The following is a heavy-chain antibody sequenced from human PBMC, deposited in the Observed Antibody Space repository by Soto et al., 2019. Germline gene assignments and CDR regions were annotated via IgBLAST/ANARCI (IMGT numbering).Heavy chain of an antibody. D-gene: IGHD2-8*02. Sequence: QVQLLQSGSEVKKPGSSVKVSCRASGGSLSSYPVTWVRQAPGQGLEWMGRIIPIVGLTNYAQKFQDRVTITADKSTSTAYMELSSLRSDDTAVYYCARPTGGHDAGGNYMDVWGKGTTVIVSS. V-gene: IGHV1-69*02. CDR3: ARPTGGHDAGGNYMDV. CDR1: GGSLSSYP. J-gene: IGHJ6*03. CDR2: IIPIVGLT.